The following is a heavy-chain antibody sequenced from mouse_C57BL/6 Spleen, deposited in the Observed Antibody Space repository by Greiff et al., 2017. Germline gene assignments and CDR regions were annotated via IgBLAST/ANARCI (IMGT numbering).Heavy chain of an antibody. V-gene: IGHV1-15*01. CDR1: GYTFTDYE. D-gene: IGHD2-1*01. Sequence: QVQLQQSGAELVRPGASVTLSCTASGYTFTDYEMHWVKQTPVHGLEWIGAIDPETGGTAYKQKFKGKAILTADKSSSTAYMELRSLTSEDSAVYYCTRSGGNYDYWGQGTTLTVSS. J-gene: IGHJ2*01. CDR3: TRSGGNYDY. CDR2: IDPETGGT.